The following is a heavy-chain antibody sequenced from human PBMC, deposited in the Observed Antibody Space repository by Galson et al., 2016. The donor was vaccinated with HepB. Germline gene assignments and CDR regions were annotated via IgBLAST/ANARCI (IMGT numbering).Heavy chain of an antibody. Sequence: SLRLSCAASGFTFNRPYRHWVRQAPGKGLVWVSVTNTDGSSTTYADAVKGRFTISSDNAKKPLYLQMNSLRAADTAVYYCASTRYPYSMDVWGQGTTVTVSS. V-gene: IGHV3-74*01. J-gene: IGHJ6*02. D-gene: IGHD2-2*01. CDR2: TNTDGSST. CDR3: ASTRYPYSMDV. CDR1: GFTFNRPY.